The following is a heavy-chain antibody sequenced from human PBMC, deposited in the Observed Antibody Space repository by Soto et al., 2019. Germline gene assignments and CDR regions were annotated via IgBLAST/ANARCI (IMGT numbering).Heavy chain of an antibody. V-gene: IGHV3-30*18. CDR2: ISYDGSNK. CDR3: AKNPSRGYSWNYVSDY. Sequence: SLRLSCAASGFTFSSYCMHWVRQAPGKGLEWVAVISYDGSNKYYADSVKGRFTISRDNSKNTLYLQMNSLRAEDTAVYYCAKNPSRGYSWNYVSDYWGQGTLVTVSS. D-gene: IGHD1-7*01. J-gene: IGHJ4*02. CDR1: GFTFSSYC.